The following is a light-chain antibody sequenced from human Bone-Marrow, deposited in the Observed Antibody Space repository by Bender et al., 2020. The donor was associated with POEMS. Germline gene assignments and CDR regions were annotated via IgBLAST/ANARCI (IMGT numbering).Light chain of an antibody. Sequence: QSVVTQPPSLSEAPRQRVTISCSGSSSNIGNHGVNWYQQLPGEAPKLLIYYDDLLTPGVSDRFSGSKSGNTASLTVSGLQAEDEADYYCSSYAGNNKYVFGAGTKVTVL. J-gene: IGLJ1*01. CDR3: SSYAGNNKYV. V-gene: IGLV1-36*01. CDR1: SSNIGNHG. CDR2: YDD.